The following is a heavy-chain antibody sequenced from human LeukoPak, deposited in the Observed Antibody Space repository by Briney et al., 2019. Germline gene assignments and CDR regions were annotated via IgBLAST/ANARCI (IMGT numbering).Heavy chain of an antibody. Sequence: QPGRSLRLSCASSGFTFSSYGMHWVRQAPGKGLEWVAVIGYDGSNKYYADSVKGRFTISRDNSKNTLYLQMNSLRAEDTAVYYCARDVGVGYFDYWGQGTLVTVSS. J-gene: IGHJ4*02. D-gene: IGHD2-15*01. CDR1: GFTFSSYG. CDR2: IGYDGSNK. V-gene: IGHV3-33*01. CDR3: ARDVGVGYFDY.